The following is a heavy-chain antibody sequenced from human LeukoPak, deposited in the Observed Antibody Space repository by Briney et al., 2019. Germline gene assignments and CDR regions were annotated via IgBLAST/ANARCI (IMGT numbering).Heavy chain of an antibody. CDR3: ARHKSITYDAFDI. V-gene: IGHV4-4*02. Sequence: SETLSLTCSVSIGSISSSKWWSWVRQSPVKGLEWIGEIYLYGTTNYNPSFTSRVTTSVDRSRNQFSLKLTSVTAADTAVFYCARHKSITYDAFDIWGQGTMVTVSS. J-gene: IGHJ3*02. CDR1: IGSISSSKW. D-gene: IGHD2/OR15-2a*01. CDR2: IYLYGTT.